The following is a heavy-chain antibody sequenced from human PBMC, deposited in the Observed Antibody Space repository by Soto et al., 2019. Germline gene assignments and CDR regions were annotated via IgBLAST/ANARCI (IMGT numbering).Heavy chain of an antibody. Sequence: EVQLVESGGGLVKPGGSLRLSCAASGFTFSSYSMNWVRQAPGKGLEWVSSISSSSYIYYADSVKGRFTISRDNAKNSLYLQMNSLRAEDTAVYYCARDLRVGGGYYGMDVWGQGTTVTVSS. CDR1: GFTFSSYS. J-gene: IGHJ6*02. CDR3: ARDLRVGGGYYGMDV. D-gene: IGHD1-26*01. CDR2: ISSSSYI. V-gene: IGHV3-21*01.